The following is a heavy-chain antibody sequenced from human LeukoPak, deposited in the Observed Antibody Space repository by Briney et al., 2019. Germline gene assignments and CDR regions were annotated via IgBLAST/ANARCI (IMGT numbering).Heavy chain of an antibody. CDR2: IKQDGSEK. Sequence: GGSLRLSCAASGFTFSSYWMSWVRQAPGKGREWVANIKQDGSEKYYVDSVKGRFTISRDNAKNSLYLQMNSLRAEDTAVYYCARSLRYFDWLHTSYYFDYWGQGTLVTVSS. J-gene: IGHJ4*02. D-gene: IGHD3-9*01. CDR1: GFTFSSYW. CDR3: ARSLRYFDWLHTSYYFDY. V-gene: IGHV3-7*01.